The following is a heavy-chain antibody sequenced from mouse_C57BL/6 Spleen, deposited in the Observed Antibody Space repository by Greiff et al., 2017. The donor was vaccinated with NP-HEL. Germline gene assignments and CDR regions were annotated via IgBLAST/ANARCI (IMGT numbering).Heavy chain of an antibody. J-gene: IGHJ4*01. Sequence: QVQLKQPGAELVKPGASVKLSCKASGYTFTSYWMHWVKQRPGQGLEWIGMIHPNSGSTNYNEKFKSKATLTVDKSSSTAYMQLSSLTSEDSAVYYCARTPNWDGTLYYAMDYWGQGTSVTVSS. D-gene: IGHD4-1*01. CDR1: GYTFTSYW. V-gene: IGHV1-64*01. CDR3: ARTPNWDGTLYYAMDY. CDR2: IHPNSGST.